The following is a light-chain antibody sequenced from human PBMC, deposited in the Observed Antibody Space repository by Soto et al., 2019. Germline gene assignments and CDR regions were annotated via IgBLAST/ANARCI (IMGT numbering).Light chain of an antibody. V-gene: IGKV1-27*01. J-gene: IGKJ3*01. Sequence: DIQMTQSPSSLSASVGDRVTITCRASQDISNYLAWYQQKPGKVPELLIYTASTLHSGVPSRFSGSGSGKDFILTISSLQPENVATYYCQKYNSAPFTFGPGTKVDIK. CDR1: QDISNY. CDR2: TAS. CDR3: QKYNSAPFT.